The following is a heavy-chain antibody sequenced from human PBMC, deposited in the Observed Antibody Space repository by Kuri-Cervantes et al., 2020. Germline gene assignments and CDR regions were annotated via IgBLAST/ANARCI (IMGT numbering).Heavy chain of an antibody. D-gene: IGHD5-18*01. CDR2: INPNSGGT. CDR1: GYTFTGYY. Sequence: ASVKVSCKASGYTFTGYYMHWVRQAPGQGLEWMGWINPNSGGTNYAQKFQGWVTMTRDTSISTAYMELSRLRSEDTAVYYCARATTAIVWRPFDYWGQGTLVTVSS. CDR3: ARATTAIVWRPFDY. V-gene: IGHV1-2*04. J-gene: IGHJ4*02.